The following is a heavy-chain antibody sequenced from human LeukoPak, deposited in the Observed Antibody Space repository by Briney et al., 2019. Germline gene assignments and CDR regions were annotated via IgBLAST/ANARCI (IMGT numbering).Heavy chain of an antibody. CDR3: AKEVHSSGYYSDY. D-gene: IGHD3-22*01. V-gene: IGHV3-21*04. Sequence: PGGSLRLSCAASGFTFSSYSMNWVRQAPGKGLEWVSSISSSSSYIYYADSVKGRFTISRDNAKNSLYLQMNSLRAEDTAVYYCAKEVHSSGYYSDYWGQGTLVTVSS. CDR1: GFTFSSYS. J-gene: IGHJ4*02. CDR2: ISSSSSYI.